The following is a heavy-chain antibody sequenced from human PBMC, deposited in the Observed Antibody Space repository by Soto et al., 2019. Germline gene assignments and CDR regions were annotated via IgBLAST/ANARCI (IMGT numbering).Heavy chain of an antibody. Sequence: EVQLVESGGGLVQPGGSLKLSCAASGFTFSDSAIHWVRQASGKGLEWVGRIRSKVNTYATIYAASVKGRFTISRDDSMNPAYLQMDSLESEDTAVYYCTRRRDWTAMDPLDYWGQGTLVTVSS. CDR3: TRRRDWTAMDPLDY. J-gene: IGHJ4*02. CDR1: GFTFSDSA. CDR2: IRSKVNTYAT. D-gene: IGHD5-18*01. V-gene: IGHV3-73*02.